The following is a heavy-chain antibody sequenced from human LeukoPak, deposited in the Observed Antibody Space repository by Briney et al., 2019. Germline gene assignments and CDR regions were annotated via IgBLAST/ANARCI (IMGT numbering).Heavy chain of an antibody. J-gene: IGHJ4*02. D-gene: IGHD1-26*01. V-gene: IGHV4-38-2*02. CDR3: TRDTTRYDY. CDR2: IYHSGST. Sequence: SETLSLTCTVSGYSISSGYYWGWIRQPPGKGLEWIGSIYHSGSTYYNPSLKSRVTMSIDTPKNQFSLRLNSVTAADTAVYYCTRDTTRYDYWGQGTLVTVSS. CDR1: GYSISSGYY.